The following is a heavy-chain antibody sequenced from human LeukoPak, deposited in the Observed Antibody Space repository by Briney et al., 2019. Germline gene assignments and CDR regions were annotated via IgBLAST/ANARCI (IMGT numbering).Heavy chain of an antibody. J-gene: IGHJ6*02. CDR2: IYHSGST. D-gene: IGHD3-10*01. V-gene: IGHV4-30-2*01. CDR3: ARRGKYYYYGMDV. CDR1: GGSISSGGYS. Sequence: SETLSLTCAVSGGSISSGGYSWSWIRQPPGKGLEWIGYIYHSGSTYYNPSLKSRVTISVDRSKNQFSLKLSSVTAADTAVYYCARRGKYYYYGMDVWGQGTTVTVSS.